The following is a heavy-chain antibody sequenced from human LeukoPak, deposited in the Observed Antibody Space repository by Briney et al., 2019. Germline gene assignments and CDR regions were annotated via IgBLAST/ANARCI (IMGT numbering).Heavy chain of an antibody. J-gene: IGHJ4*02. CDR3: AKDGETSGWAPGGDY. Sequence: SETLSLTCTVSGGSISSYYWSWIRQPPGKGLEWIGYIYYSGSTYYNPSLRSRVTISADTSNNQFSLKLTSVTAADTAVYYCAKDGETSGWAPGGDYWGQGTLVTVPS. D-gene: IGHD6-19*01. V-gene: IGHV4-59*12. CDR2: IYYSGST. CDR1: GGSISSYY.